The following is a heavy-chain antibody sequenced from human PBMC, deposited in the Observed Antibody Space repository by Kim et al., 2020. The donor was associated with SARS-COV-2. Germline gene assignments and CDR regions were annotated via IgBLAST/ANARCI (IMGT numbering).Heavy chain of an antibody. Sequence: SETLSLTCTVSGGSITSSSYYWAWIRPPPGKGLECIGNIYYSGSAYYNPSLKSRVTISVDTSKNQFSLKLTSVTAADTVYYYCARHVMNWYFDPWGRGT. CDR3: ARHVMNWYFDP. V-gene: IGHV4-39*01. CDR1: GGSITSSSYY. J-gene: IGHJ2*01. CDR2: IYYSGSA.